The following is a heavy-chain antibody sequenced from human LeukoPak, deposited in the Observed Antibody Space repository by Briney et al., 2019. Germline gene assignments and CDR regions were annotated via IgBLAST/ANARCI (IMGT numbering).Heavy chain of an antibody. Sequence: GGSLRLSCAASGFTFDDYAMHWVRQAPGKGLEWVALIGWEGQTTYYADSVRGRFTISRDNSKNSLYLQMNSLRTEDTAFYYCTRDTDYGSATNYFDSWGQGTLVSVSS. V-gene: IGHV3-43*01. J-gene: IGHJ4*02. D-gene: IGHD3-10*01. CDR2: IGWEGQTT. CDR1: GFTFDDYA. CDR3: TRDTDYGSATNYFDS.